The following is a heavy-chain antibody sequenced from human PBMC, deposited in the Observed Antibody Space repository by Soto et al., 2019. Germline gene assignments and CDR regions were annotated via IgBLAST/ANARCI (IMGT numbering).Heavy chain of an antibody. CDR3: ARDYYDFWSGYYRRYYYYYYGMDV. CDR2: IWYDGSNK. J-gene: IGHJ6*02. V-gene: IGHV3-33*01. D-gene: IGHD3-3*01. CDR1: GFTFSSYG. Sequence: GGSLRLSCAAPGFTFSSYGMHWVRQAPGKGLEWVAVIWYDGSNKYYADSVKGRFTISRDNSKNTLYLQMNSLRAEDTAVYYCARDYYDFWSGYYRRYYYYYYGMDVWGQGTTVTVS.